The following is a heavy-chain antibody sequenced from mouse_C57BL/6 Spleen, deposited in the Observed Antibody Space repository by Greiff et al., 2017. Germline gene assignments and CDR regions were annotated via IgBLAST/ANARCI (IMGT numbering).Heavy chain of an antibody. CDR1: GYAFTNYL. Sequence: VKLQESGAELVRPGTSVKVSCKASGYAFTNYLIEWVKQRPGQGLEWIGVINPGSGGTNYNEKFKGKATLTADKSSSTAYMQLSSLTSEDSAVYFCARGDSNYSYYFDYWGQGTTLTVSS. V-gene: IGHV1-54*01. CDR3: ARGDSNYSYYFDY. CDR2: INPGSGGT. D-gene: IGHD2-5*01. J-gene: IGHJ2*01.